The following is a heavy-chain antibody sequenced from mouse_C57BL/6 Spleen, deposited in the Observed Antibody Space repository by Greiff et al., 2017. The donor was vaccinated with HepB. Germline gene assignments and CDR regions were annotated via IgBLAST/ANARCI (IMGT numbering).Heavy chain of an antibody. CDR2: ISNYYGDA. V-gene: IGHV1-67*01. CDR1: GYTFTDYA. Sequence: VQLQQSGPELVRPGVSVKISCKGSGYTFTDYAMHWVKQSHAKSLEWIGVISNYYGDASYNQKFKDKATMTVDKSSSTAYMELARLTSEDSAFYYSAKRSNNEAMDYWGQGTSVTVSS. D-gene: IGHD2-5*01. CDR3: AKRSNNEAMDY. J-gene: IGHJ4*01.